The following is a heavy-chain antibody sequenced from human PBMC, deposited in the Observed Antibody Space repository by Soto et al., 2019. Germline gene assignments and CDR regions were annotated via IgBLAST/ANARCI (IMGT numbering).Heavy chain of an antibody. V-gene: IGHV3-11*01. D-gene: IGHD6-19*01. CDR1: GFTFSAYY. Sequence: QVQLVESGGGLVKPGGSLRLSCAASGFTFSAYYMSWIRQAPGMGLEWISYISSSGDTGNYADSVKGRFTVSRDNAKNSLYLQMNSLRGEDTAVYYCARDRGAVVGQFFDYWGQGTLVTVSS. CDR3: ARDRGAVVGQFFDY. CDR2: ISSSGDTG. J-gene: IGHJ4*02.